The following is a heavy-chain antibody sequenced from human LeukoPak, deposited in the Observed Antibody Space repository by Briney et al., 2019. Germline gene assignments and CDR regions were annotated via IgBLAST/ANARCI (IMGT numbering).Heavy chain of an antibody. D-gene: IGHD2-15*01. CDR2: ISSDGSST. CDR3: TRVGSSGGFDY. J-gene: IGHJ4*02. CDR1: GFTFSSYG. V-gene: IGHV3-74*01. Sequence: GGSLRLSCAASGFTFSSYGIHWVRQAPGKGLVWVSRISSDGSSTSYADSVKGRFSISRDNAKNTLYLQMNSLRAEDTAVYYCTRVGSSGGFDYWGQGTLVTVSS.